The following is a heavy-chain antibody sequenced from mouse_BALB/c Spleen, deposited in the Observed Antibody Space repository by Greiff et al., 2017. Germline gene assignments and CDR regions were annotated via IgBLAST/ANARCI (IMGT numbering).Heavy chain of an antibody. J-gene: IGHJ3*01. D-gene: IGHD2-4*01. CDR2: IRSKSNNYAT. CDR3: VRQVITTGFAY. V-gene: IGHV10-1*02. Sequence: EVQRVESGGGLVQPKGSLKLSCAASGFTFNTYAMNWVRQAPGKGLEWVARIRSKSNNYATYYADSVKDRFTISRDDSQSMLYLQMNNLKTEDTAMYYCVRQVITTGFAYWGQGTLVTVSA. CDR1: GFTFNTYA.